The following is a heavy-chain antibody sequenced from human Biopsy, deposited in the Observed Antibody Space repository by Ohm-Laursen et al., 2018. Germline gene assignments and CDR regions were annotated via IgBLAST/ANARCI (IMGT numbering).Heavy chain of an antibody. D-gene: IGHD2-8*01. V-gene: IGHV3-23*01. J-gene: IGHJ5*02. CDR1: GFTFTNYA. CDR2: ISASDDSK. CDR3: ATGPVQMVYANLRGEFAS. Sequence: RLSCAASGFTFTNYAMSWVRQAPGKGLEWVSSISASDDSKYYGDSVKGRFTISRDSSTNTLYLQMNGLRADDTAVYYCATGPVQMVYANLRGEFASWGQGALVTVSS.